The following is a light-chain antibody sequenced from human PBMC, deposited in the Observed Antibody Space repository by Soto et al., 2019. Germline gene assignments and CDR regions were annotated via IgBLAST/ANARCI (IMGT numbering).Light chain of an antibody. CDR2: EVN. CDR3: CSYAGGSGYV. CDR1: SSDVGGFDL. V-gene: IGLV2-23*02. Sequence: QSALTQPASVSGSPGQSITISCTGTSSDVGGFDLVSWYQQYPGKAPKLMIYEVNKRPSGVSNRFSGSKSASTASLTISGLQADDEADYYCCSYAGGSGYVFGTVTKLTVL. J-gene: IGLJ1*01.